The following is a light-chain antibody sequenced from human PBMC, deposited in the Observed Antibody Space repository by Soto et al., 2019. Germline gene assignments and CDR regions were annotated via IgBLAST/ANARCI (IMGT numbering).Light chain of an antibody. J-gene: IGKJ4*01. V-gene: IGKV1-6*01. CDR1: QGIRND. CDR2: AAS. Sequence: AIQMTQSPSSLSASVGDRVTITCRASQGIRNDLGWYQQKPGKAPKLLIYAASSLQSGVPSRFSGSGSGTDFTLTISSLQPEDFALYYCQQYATSPLTFGGGTKVDIK. CDR3: QQYATSPLT.